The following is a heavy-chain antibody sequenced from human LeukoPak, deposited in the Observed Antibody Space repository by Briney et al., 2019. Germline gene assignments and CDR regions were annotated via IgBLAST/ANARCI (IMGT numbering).Heavy chain of an antibody. CDR1: GGSISSYY. CDR2: IYYSGST. D-gene: IGHD2-2*01. J-gene: IGHJ6*02. V-gene: IGHV4-59*01. CDR3: ARENDVTGNALDV. Sequence: SETLSLTCTVSGGSISSYYWSWIRQPPGKGLEWSGYIYYSGSTNYNPSLKSRVTISVDTSKNHFSLKLSSVAAADTAVYYCARENDVTGNALDVWGQGTTVTVSS.